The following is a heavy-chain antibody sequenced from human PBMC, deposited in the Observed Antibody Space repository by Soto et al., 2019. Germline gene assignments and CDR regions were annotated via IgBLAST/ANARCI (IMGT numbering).Heavy chain of an antibody. V-gene: IGHV3-30*18. D-gene: IGHD1-26*01. J-gene: IGHJ5*02. CDR3: AKESPGGSYYDP. CDR1: GFSFRSFG. CDR2: ISYDGRNK. Sequence: PGGSLRLSCAGSGFSFRSFGMHWVRQAPGKGLEWLSLISYDGRNKFYADSVQGRFTISRDHTLYLQMNSLRPEDTAMYYCAKESPGGSYYDPWGQGTQVTVSS.